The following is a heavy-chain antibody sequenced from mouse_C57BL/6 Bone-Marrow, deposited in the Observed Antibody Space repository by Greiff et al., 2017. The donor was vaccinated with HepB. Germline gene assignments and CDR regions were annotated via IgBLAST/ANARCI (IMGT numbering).Heavy chain of an antibody. D-gene: IGHD1-1*01. CDR3: ARCPITTVVARYWYFDV. Sequence: VQLQQSGPELVKPEASVKISCKASGYSFTGYYMHWVKQSHGNILDWIGYIYPYNGVSSYNQKFKGKATLTVDKSSSTAYMELRRLTSDDSAVYYCARCPITTVVARYWYFDVWGTGTTVTVSS. CDR1: GYSFTGYY. CDR2: IYPYNGVS. J-gene: IGHJ1*03. V-gene: IGHV1-31*01.